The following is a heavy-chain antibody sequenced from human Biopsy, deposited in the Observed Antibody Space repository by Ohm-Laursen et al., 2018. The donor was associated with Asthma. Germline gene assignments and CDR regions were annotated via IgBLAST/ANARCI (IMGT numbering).Heavy chain of an antibody. CDR3: ASDFPKDYVRYNFQF. CDR2: HDHEEGGT. CDR1: GYSLTDLS. J-gene: IGHJ4*02. V-gene: IGHV1-24*01. Sequence: SVTASCKISGYSLTDLSMHWVRQAPGQGLEWMGGHDHEEGGTVNARRFQGRVTMTEETSTDTAYMELSSLSSDDTAVYYCASDFPKDYVRYNFQFWGQGTLVTVSS. D-gene: IGHD1-1*01.